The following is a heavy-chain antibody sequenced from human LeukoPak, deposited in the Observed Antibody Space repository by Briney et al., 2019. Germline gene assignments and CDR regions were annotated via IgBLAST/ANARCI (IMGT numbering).Heavy chain of an antibody. CDR3: ARATFGESVRY. CDR1: GGTFSSYA. Sequence: GASVKVSCKVSGGTFSSYAISWVRQAPGQGLEWMGRIIPILGIANYAQKFQGRVTITADKSTSTAYMELSSLRSEDTAVYYCARATFGESVRYWGQGTLVTVSS. D-gene: IGHD3-10*01. J-gene: IGHJ4*02. CDR2: IIPILGIA. V-gene: IGHV1-69*04.